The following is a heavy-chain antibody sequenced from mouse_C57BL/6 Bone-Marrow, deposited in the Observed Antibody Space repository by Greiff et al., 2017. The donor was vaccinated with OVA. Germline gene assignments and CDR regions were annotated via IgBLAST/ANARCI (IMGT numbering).Heavy chain of an antibody. CDR2: ISDGGSYT. CDR1: GFTFSSYA. V-gene: IGHV5-4*01. J-gene: IGHJ1*03. Sequence: DVQLVESGGGLVKPGGSLKLSCAASGFTFSSYAMSWVRQTPEKRLEWVATISDGGSYTYYPDNVKGRFTISRDNAKNNLYLQMSHLKSEDTAMYYCARDPLYYGSSYVYWYFDVWGTGTTVTVSS. D-gene: IGHD1-1*01. CDR3: ARDPLYYGSSYVYWYFDV.